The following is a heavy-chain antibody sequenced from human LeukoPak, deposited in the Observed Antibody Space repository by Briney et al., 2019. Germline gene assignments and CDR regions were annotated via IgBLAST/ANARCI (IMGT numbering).Heavy chain of an antibody. CDR1: GESFSGYF. CDR3: AKSNGYGLIDI. V-gene: IGHV4-34*01. Sequence: PSETLSLTCAVYGESFSGYFWSWIRQPPGKGLEWIGEINHSGYTNYNPSLKSRVTISVDTSKKQFSLRLNSVTAADTAVYYCAKSNGYGLIDIWGQGTMVTVSS. J-gene: IGHJ3*02. D-gene: IGHD3-22*01. CDR2: INHSGYT.